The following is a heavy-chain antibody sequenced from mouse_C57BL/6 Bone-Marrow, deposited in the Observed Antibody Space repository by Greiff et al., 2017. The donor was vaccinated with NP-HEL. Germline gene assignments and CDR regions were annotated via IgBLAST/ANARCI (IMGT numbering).Heavy chain of an antibody. D-gene: IGHD1-1*01. J-gene: IGHJ1*03. CDR2: IYPRDGST. CDR1: GYTFTSYD. V-gene: IGHV1-85*01. Sequence: VMLVESGPELVKPGASVKLSCKASGYTFTSYDINWVKQRPGQGLEWIGWIYPRDGSTKYNEKFKGKATLTVDTSSSTAYMELHSLTSEDSAVYFCASHYGSSYRWYFDVWGTGTTVTVSS. CDR3: ASHYGSSYRWYFDV.